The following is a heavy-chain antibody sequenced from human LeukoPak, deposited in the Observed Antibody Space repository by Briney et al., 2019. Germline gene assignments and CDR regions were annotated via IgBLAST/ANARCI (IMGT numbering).Heavy chain of an antibody. V-gene: IGHV3-74*01. CDR3: ARGLSGYASSLGY. D-gene: IGHD6-6*01. CDR1: GFTFSNYW. Sequence: GGSLRLSCAASGFTFSNYWMHWVRQAPGKGLVWVSRINSDGINTSYADSVGGRFSISRDNAENTLYLQMNSLRAEDTAVYYCARGLSGYASSLGYWGQGTLVTVSA. CDR2: INSDGINT. J-gene: IGHJ4*02.